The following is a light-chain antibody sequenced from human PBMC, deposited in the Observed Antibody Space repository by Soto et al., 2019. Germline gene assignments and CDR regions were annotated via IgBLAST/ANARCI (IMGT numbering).Light chain of an antibody. CDR2: EVS. V-gene: IGLV2-14*01. CDR1: SSDVGGYNY. Sequence: QSVLTQPASVSGSPGQSITISCTGTSSDVGGYNYVSWYQQHPGKAPKLMIYEVSNRPSGVSNHFSASKSGNTASLTISGLQAEDEADYYCSSYTSNNTPIFGGGTKLTVL. J-gene: IGLJ2*01. CDR3: SSYTSNNTPI.